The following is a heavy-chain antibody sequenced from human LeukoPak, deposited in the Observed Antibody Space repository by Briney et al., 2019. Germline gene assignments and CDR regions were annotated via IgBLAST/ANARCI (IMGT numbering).Heavy chain of an antibody. CDR2: IKLDVSET. CDR3: ARKGNAFDF. Sequence: GGSLRLSCAASGFTFSSYWMTWVRQAPGKGLEWVANIKLDVSETYYVDSVRGRFTISRYNTKNSLYLQMDSLRAEDTAVYYCARKGNAFDFWGQGTMVTVSS. CDR1: GFTFSSYW. J-gene: IGHJ3*01. V-gene: IGHV3-7*01. D-gene: IGHD3-10*01.